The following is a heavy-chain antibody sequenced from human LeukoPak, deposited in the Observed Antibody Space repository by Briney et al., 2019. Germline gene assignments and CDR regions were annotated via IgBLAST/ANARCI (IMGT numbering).Heavy chain of an antibody. Sequence: ASVKVSCQASGYTFTSYGISWVRQAPGQGIEWMGWIIAYNGNTNYAQKLQGRVTMNTVTSTSTAYMELRSLRSDDTAVYYCARGQEQWLTPYAFDIWGQGTMVTVSS. V-gene: IGHV1-18*01. D-gene: IGHD6-19*01. J-gene: IGHJ3*02. CDR3: ARGQEQWLTPYAFDI. CDR1: GYTFTSYG. CDR2: IIAYNGNT.